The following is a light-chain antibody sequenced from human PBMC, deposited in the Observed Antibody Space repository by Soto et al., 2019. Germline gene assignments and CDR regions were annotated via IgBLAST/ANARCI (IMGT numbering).Light chain of an antibody. CDR3: QQLNSYPWT. V-gene: IGKV1-9*01. Sequence: DIQLTQSPSFLSASVGDRVTITCRASQAISSYLAWFQQRPGKAPKVLIYAASTLQSGVPSRFSGSASGTEFTLTISSLQPEDFATYYGQQLNSYPWTFGQGTKVEIK. CDR2: AAS. CDR1: QAISSY. J-gene: IGKJ1*01.